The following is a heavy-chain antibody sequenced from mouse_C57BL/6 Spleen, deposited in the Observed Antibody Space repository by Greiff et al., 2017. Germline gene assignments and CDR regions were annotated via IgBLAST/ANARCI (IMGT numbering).Heavy chain of an antibody. CDR1: GFTFSDYG. CDR3: ARPGSSRWYFEV. J-gene: IGHJ1*03. V-gene: IGHV5-17*01. D-gene: IGHD1-1*01. Sequence: DVHLVESGGGLVKPGGSLKLSCAASGFTFSDYGMHWVRQAPEKGLEWVAYISSGSSTIYYADTVKGRFTISRDNAKNTLFLQMTSLRSEDTAMYYCARPGSSRWYFEVWGTGTTVTVAS. CDR2: ISSGSSTI.